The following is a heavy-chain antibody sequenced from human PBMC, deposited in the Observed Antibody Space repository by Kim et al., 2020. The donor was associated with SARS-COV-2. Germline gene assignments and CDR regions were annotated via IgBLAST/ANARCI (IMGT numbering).Heavy chain of an antibody. D-gene: IGHD6-13*01. CDR3: AKVIIAAAGKIFDY. CDR2: ISWNSCSI. V-gene: IGHV3-9*01. J-gene: IGHJ4*02. Sequence: GGSLRLSCAASGFTFDDYAMHWVRQAPGKGLEWVSGISWNSCSIGYADSVKGRFTISRDNAKNSLYLQMNSLRAEDTALYYCAKVIIAAAGKIFDYWGQGTPVTVSS. CDR1: GFTFDDYA.